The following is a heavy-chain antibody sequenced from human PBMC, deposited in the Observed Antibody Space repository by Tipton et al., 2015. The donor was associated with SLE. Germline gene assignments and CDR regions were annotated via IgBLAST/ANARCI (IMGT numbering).Heavy chain of an antibody. J-gene: IGHJ6*03. CDR3: ARGVSGYFHYCYMDV. CDR1: RGSFSGYH. Sequence: TLSLTCTIYRGSFSGYHWNWIRQTPEKGLEWIGEINHGGSTNYNPSLKSRVAISLDTPKNQFSLRLTSVTAADTAVYYCARGVSGYFHYCYMDVWGRGTTVTISS. CDR2: INHGGST. V-gene: IGHV4-34*01. D-gene: IGHD3-16*01.